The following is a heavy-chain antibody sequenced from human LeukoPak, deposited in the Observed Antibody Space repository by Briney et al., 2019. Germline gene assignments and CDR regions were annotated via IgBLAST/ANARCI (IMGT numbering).Heavy chain of an antibody. CDR3: ARVPKGPFNHYDSSGYPFDY. CDR1: GGSFSGYY. J-gene: IGHJ4*02. D-gene: IGHD3-22*01. V-gene: IGHV4-34*01. CDR2: INHSGST. Sequence: PSETLSLTCAVYGGSFSGYYWSWIRQPPGKGLEWIGEINHSGSTNYNPSLKSRVTISVDTSKNQFSLKLSSATAADTAVYYCARVPKGPFNHYDSSGYPFDYWGQGTLVTVSS.